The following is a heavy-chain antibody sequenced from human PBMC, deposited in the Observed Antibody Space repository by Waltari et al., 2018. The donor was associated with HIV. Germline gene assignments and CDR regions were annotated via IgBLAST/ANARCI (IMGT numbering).Heavy chain of an antibody. D-gene: IGHD3-10*01. V-gene: IGHV3-74*01. CDR2: IKSDGSSR. CDR3: ARDFYGSVGY. J-gene: IGHJ4*02. Sequence: EVQLVESGGGLVQPGGSLRLSCAGSGFTFSSYWMHWVRQAPGKGLVWVSRIKSDGSSRGYGDSVKGRFTISRDNAKNTLYLQMNSLGAEDTAVYYCARDFYGSVGYWGQGTLVTVSS. CDR1: GFTFSSYW.